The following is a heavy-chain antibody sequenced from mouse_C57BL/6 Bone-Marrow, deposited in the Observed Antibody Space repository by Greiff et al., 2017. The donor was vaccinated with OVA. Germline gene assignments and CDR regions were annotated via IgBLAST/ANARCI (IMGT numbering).Heavy chain of an antibody. Sequence: VQLQQSGAELARPGASVKLSCKASGYTFTSYGISWVKQRTGQGLEWIGEIYPRSGNTYYNEKFKGKATLTADKSSSTAYMELRSLTSEDSAVYCCARGYFDGSSFRGFDVWGTGTTVTVSS. D-gene: IGHD1-1*01. J-gene: IGHJ1*03. CDR3: ARGYFDGSSFRGFDV. CDR1: GYTFTSYG. V-gene: IGHV1-81*01. CDR2: IYPRSGNT.